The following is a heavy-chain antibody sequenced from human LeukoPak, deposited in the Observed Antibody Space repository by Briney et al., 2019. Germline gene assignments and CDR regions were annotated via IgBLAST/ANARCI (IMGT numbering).Heavy chain of an antibody. CDR3: ARDQYCSSTSCYDY. CDR2: IKQDGSEK. CDR1: GFTFSSYW. Sequence: GGSLRPSCAASGFTFSSYWMSWVRQAPGKGLEWVANIKQDGSEKYYVDSVKGRFTISRDNAKNSLYLQMSSLRAEDTAVYYCARDQYCSSTSCYDYWGQGTLVTVSS. V-gene: IGHV3-7*01. D-gene: IGHD2-2*01. J-gene: IGHJ4*02.